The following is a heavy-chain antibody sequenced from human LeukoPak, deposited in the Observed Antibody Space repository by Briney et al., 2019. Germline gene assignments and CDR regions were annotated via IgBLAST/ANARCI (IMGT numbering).Heavy chain of an antibody. CDR1: GGSISSYY. CDR3: AREGSSHGYGDYVPAFDI. J-gene: IGHJ3*02. D-gene: IGHD4-17*01. V-gene: IGHV4-59*01. Sequence: PSETLSLTCTVSGGSISSYYWSWIRQPPGKGLEWIGYIYYSGSTNYNPSLKGRVTISVDTSKNQFSLKLSSVTAADTAVYYCAREGSSHGYGDYVPAFDILGQGTMVTVSS. CDR2: IYYSGST.